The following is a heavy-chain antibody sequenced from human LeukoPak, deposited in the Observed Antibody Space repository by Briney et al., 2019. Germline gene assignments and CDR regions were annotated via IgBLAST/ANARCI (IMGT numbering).Heavy chain of an antibody. Sequence: PSETLSLTCTVSGGSISNSNYYWGWIRQPPEKGLEWIGSIYYSGSTFYRASLKSRATISADTSKNQFSLRLSFVTAADTAVYYCTRLSTFRGVDVWGQGTTVIVSS. D-gene: IGHD1-1*01. V-gene: IGHV4-39*01. J-gene: IGHJ6*02. CDR2: IYYSGST. CDR1: GGSISNSNYY. CDR3: TRLSTFRGVDV.